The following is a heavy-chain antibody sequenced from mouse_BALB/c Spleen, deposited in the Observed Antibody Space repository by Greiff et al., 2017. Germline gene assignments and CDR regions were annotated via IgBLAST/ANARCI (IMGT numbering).Heavy chain of an antibody. J-gene: IGHJ1*01. D-gene: IGHD1-1*01. Sequence: EVQLVESGGGLVKPGGSLKLSCAASGFTFSSYAMSWVRQTPEKRLEWVASISSGGSTYYPDSVKGRFTISRDNARNILYLQMSSLRSEDTAMYYCARGGDYYGSRYFDVWGAGTTVTVSS. CDR2: ISSGGST. CDR1: GFTFSSYA. CDR3: ARGGDYYGSRYFDV. V-gene: IGHV5-6-5*01.